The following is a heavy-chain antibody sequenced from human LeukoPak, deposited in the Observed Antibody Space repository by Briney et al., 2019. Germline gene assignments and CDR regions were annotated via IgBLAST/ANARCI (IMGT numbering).Heavy chain of an antibody. CDR2: ISSSGSTV. V-gene: IGHV3-48*03. J-gene: IGHJ4*02. Sequence: GGSLRLSCAASGFTFSSYEMNWVRQAPGKGLEWVSYISSSGSTVYYADSVKGRFTISRDNAKNSLYLQMNSLRAEDTAVYYCARGDSYYYDSGGTGFDYWGQGTLVTVSS. CDR3: ARGDSYYYDSGGTGFDY. CDR1: GFTFSSYE. D-gene: IGHD3-22*01.